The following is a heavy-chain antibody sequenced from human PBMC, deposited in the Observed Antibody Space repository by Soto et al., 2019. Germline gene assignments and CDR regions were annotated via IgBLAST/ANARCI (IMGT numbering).Heavy chain of an antibody. CDR1: GGSFSSYS. V-gene: IGHV1-69*06. D-gene: IGHD1-26*01. Sequence: VQLVQSGADVKKPGSSVKVSCKASGGSFSSYSISWVRQAPGQGLEWMGGIIPMSDTTKYAQNFQGRVTIPADKSTSTAYMELSSMMSVDTAVYYCATIVGGIFDYWWQGTLVTVSS. CDR3: ATIVGGIFDY. CDR2: IIPMSDTT. J-gene: IGHJ4*02.